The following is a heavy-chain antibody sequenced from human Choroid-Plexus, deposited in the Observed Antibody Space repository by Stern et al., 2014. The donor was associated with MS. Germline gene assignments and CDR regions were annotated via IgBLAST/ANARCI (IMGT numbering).Heavy chain of an antibody. CDR1: GFTFGSCA. D-gene: IGHD2/OR15-2a*01. Sequence: QVQLVESGGGVVQPGRPLRLSCVASGFTFGSCALHWVRQAPGQGLAWVAGVSYDGSNKYYADAGKGRFTISRDNSQNTLYMQMSSLRPEDTAVYYCAKDRHYLTYFFDHWGQGSLVTVSS. CDR3: AKDRHYLTYFFDH. CDR2: VSYDGSNK. V-gene: IGHV3-30*18. J-gene: IGHJ5*02.